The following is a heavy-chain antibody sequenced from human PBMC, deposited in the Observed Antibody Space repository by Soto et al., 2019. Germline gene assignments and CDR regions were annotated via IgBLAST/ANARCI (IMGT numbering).Heavy chain of an antibody. Sequence: QVHLQESGPGLVKPSETLSLRCTVSGVSIRSYFWSWIRQPQGRDWSGLAIPITLRTRNIVPPSRVAPPYQQTHPKKQFSLSLSRVSAADTALYFCAGSKNRGEGFDYWGQGALVTVSS. CDR1: GVSIRSYF. V-gene: IGHV4-59*01. D-gene: IGHD3-10*01. J-gene: IGHJ4*02. CDR3: AGSKNRGEGFDY. CDR2: PITLRTR.